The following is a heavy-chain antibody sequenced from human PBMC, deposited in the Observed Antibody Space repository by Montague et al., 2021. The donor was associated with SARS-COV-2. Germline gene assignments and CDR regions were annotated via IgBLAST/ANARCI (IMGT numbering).Heavy chain of an antibody. J-gene: IGHJ6*02. CDR2: INYGGST. CDR3: ARERDGSGNIYNVFLYSYGMDV. CDR1: GGSFSDYH. V-gene: IGHV4-34*01. Sequence: SETLSLTCAVYGGSFSDYHWTWIRQSPGEGLEWIGQINYGGSTKYNPSLKSRVTISIDTSKNQFSLKLTSGTAADTAVFYCARERDGSGNIYNVFLYSYGMDVWGRGTAVTVSS. D-gene: IGHD3-10*01.